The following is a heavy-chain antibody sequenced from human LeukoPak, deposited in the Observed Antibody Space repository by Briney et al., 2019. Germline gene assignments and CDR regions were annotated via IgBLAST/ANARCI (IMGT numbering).Heavy chain of an antibody. D-gene: IGHD4-23*01. CDR2: IYSGGST. CDR3: ARSRWPEDF. V-gene: IGHV3-53*01. Sequence: GGSLRLSCAASGFTVSSNYMSWVCQAPGKGLEWVSVIYSGGSTYYADSVKGRFTISRDNSKNSVYLQMNSLRAEDTAVYYCARSRWPEDFWGRGTLVTVSS. J-gene: IGHJ4*02. CDR1: GFTVSSNY.